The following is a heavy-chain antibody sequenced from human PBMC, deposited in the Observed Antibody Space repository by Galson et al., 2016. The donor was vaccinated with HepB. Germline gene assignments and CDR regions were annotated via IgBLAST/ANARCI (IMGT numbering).Heavy chain of an antibody. CDR2: ITWTVRTT. D-gene: IGHD6-6*01. CDR3: AKKALDSVSSGYFDD. Sequence: SLRLSCAASGFTFDDYTMHWVRRAPGKGLEWVSLITWTVRTTYYADSGKGRFIISRYNNKNSLYLQMHGLRTEDTAFYFCAKKALDSVSSGYFDDWGQGTVVTVSS. J-gene: IGHJ4*02. V-gene: IGHV3-43*01. CDR1: GFTFDDYT.